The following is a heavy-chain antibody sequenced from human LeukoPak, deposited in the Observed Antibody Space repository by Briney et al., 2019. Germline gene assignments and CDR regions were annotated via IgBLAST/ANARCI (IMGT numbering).Heavy chain of an antibody. D-gene: IGHD6-19*01. Sequence: ASVKVSCKASGYTFTGYHMHWVRQAPGQGLEWMGWINPNSGGTNYAQKFQGRVTMTRDTSISTAYMELSRLRSDDTAVYYCARSLAVAGTSDSCTDYWGQGTLVTVSS. V-gene: IGHV1-2*02. CDR3: ARSLAVAGTSDSCTDY. CDR1: GYTFTGYH. CDR2: INPNSGGT. J-gene: IGHJ4*02.